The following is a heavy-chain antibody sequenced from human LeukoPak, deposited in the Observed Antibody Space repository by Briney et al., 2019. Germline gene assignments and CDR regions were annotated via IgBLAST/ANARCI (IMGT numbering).Heavy chain of an antibody. CDR3: AKKGYYDSSGYRYYYYGMDV. V-gene: IGHV3-48*01. J-gene: IGHJ6*02. D-gene: IGHD3-22*01. CDR2: ISSSSHSI. Sequence: PGGSLRLSCAASGFAFSNYNMNWVRQAPGKGLEWVSYISSSSHSIYYADSVKGRFTVSRDNSKNTLYLQMNSLRAEDTAVYYCAKKGYYDSSGYRYYYYGMDVWGQGTTVTVSS. CDR1: GFAFSNYN.